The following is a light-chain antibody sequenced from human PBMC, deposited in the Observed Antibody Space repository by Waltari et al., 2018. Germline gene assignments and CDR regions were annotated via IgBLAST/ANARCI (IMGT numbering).Light chain of an antibody. CDR1: QGISSF. V-gene: IGKV1-16*01. CDR2: FAS. Sequence: DIQMTQSPSSLSESVGDTVTITCRASQGISSFLAVYQQKPGKAPRPLIYFASNLESGVPSRFSGSGSGTEFTLTISSLQPEDFATYYCQQYNSAPLTFGGGTKVEIK. J-gene: IGKJ4*01. CDR3: QQYNSAPLT.